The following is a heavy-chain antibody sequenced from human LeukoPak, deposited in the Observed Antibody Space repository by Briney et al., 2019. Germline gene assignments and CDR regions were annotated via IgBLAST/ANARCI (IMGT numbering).Heavy chain of an antibody. CDR1: GGSFSGYY. Sequence: SETLSLTCAVYGGSFSGYYWSWIRQPPGKGLEWIGEINHSGSTNYNPSLKSRVTISVDTSKNQFPLKLSSVTAADTAVYYCARGGYYDSSGLYYFDYWGQGTLVTVSS. CDR3: ARGGYYDSSGLYYFDY. D-gene: IGHD3-22*01. CDR2: INHSGST. V-gene: IGHV4-34*01. J-gene: IGHJ4*02.